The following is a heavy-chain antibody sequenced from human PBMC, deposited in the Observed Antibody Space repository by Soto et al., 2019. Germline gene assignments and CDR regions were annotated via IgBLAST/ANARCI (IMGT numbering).Heavy chain of an antibody. Sequence: SETLSLTCTVSGGSISSYYWSWIRQPPGKGLEWIGYIYYSGSINYNPSLKSRVTISVDTSKNQSSLKLSSVTAADTAVYYCAREAAAGIAGMDVWGQGTTVTVS. J-gene: IGHJ6*02. V-gene: IGHV4-59*01. D-gene: IGHD6-13*01. CDR2: IYYSGSI. CDR1: GGSISSYY. CDR3: AREAAAGIAGMDV.